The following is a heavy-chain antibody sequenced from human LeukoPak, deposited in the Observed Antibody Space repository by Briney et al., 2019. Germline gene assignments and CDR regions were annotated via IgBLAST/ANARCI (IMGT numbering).Heavy chain of an antibody. D-gene: IGHD2-8*02. Sequence: ASVTVSCKASGYTFTAYYIHWVRQAPGQGFQWLGWINPNTGDTNYAQQFQGRVTLTRDTSITTAYMELTSLISDDTAVYYCARRSGHDYWGPGTLLTVSS. V-gene: IGHV1-2*02. CDR1: GYTFTAYY. CDR3: ARRSGHDY. CDR2: INPNTGDT. J-gene: IGHJ4*02.